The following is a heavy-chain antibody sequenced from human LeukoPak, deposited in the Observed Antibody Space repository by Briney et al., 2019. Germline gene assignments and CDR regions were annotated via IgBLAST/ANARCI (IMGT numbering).Heavy chain of an antibody. CDR3: ARLMGMD. CDR1: GGSISSYY. D-gene: IGHD6-13*01. CDR2: IYTSGST. Sequence: SETLSLTCTVSGGSISSYYWSWIRQPPGKGLEWIGYIYTSGSTNYNPSLKSRVTISVDTAKNQFSLKLSSVTAADTAVYYCARLMGMDWGQGTLVTVSS. J-gene: IGHJ4*02. V-gene: IGHV4-4*09.